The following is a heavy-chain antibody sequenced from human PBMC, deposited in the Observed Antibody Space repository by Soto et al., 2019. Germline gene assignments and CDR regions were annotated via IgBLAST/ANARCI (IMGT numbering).Heavy chain of an antibody. CDR3: ARHRFNYYDHTVYYDFDD. V-gene: IGHV1-18*04. D-gene: IGHD3-22*01. CDR2: ISGHNGNT. CDR1: GYTVTSSS. Sequence: SWKVSCKGAGYTVTSSSISWARHATGKGLGWMGWISGHNGNTNHPQSLQGRVTMTTDTSRNTAYMELRSLRSDDTAVYYCARHRFNYYDHTVYYDFDDWGQRTLVPLS. J-gene: IGHJ4*02.